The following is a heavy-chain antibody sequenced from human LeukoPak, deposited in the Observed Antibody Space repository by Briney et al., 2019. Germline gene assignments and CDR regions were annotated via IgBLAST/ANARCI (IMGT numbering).Heavy chain of an antibody. CDR1: GFTFSDYY. V-gene: IGHV3-11*05. CDR2: ISSSSSYI. D-gene: IGHD5-12*01. Sequence: PGGSLRLSCVASGFTFSDYYMTWIRQAPGKGLEWVSYISSSSSYIKYADSVKGRFTVSRDNAKHAVYLQMNSLRVEDTAVYYCARDRGYDSHYLDYWGQGTLVTVS. J-gene: IGHJ4*02. CDR3: ARDRGYDSHYLDY.